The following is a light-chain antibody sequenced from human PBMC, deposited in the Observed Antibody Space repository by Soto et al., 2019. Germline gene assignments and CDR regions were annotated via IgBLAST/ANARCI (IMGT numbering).Light chain of an antibody. CDR2: EVN. Sequence: QSALTQPASVSGSPGQSITISCTGTSNDIGGYNFVSWYQHHPDKAPKLVIYEVNNRPSGVSSRFSGSKSGNTASLTISGLQADDEADYYCCSYGSDTTPMLFGGGTQLTVL. CDR1: SNDIGGYNF. V-gene: IGLV2-14*01. J-gene: IGLJ2*01. CDR3: CSYGSDTTPML.